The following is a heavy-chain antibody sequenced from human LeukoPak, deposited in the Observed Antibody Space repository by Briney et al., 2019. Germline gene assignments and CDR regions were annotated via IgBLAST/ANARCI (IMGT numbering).Heavy chain of an antibody. D-gene: IGHD3-22*01. J-gene: IGHJ3*02. V-gene: IGHV1-18*01. Sequence: VASVKVSCKASGYTFSSFAISWVRQAPGQGLEWMGWISPYNGNTNYAQKLQGRVTMTIDTSTITAYMELRSLRSDDTAVYYCAKSGESSGSAAFDIWGQGTMVTVSS. CDR2: ISPYNGNT. CDR1: GYTFSSFA. CDR3: AKSGESSGSAAFDI.